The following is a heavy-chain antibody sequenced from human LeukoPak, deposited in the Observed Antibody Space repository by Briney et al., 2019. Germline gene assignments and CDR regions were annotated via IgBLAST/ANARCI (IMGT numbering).Heavy chain of an antibody. D-gene: IGHD2-2*01. V-gene: IGHV3-48*03. CDR3: ARVVPAAIHYGMDV. Sequence: GGSLRLSCAASGFTFSSYEMNWVRQAPGKGLEWVSYISSSGSTIYYAGSVKGRFTISRDNAKNSLYLQMNSLRAEDTAVYYCARVVPAAIHYGMDVWGQGTTVTVSS. CDR1: GFTFSSYE. CDR2: ISSSGSTI. J-gene: IGHJ6*02.